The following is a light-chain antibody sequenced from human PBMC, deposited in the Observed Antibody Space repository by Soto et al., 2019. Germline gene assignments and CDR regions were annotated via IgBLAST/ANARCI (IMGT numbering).Light chain of an antibody. CDR1: ESVSSSY. V-gene: IGKV3-20*01. CDR3: QQYGSSPPWT. Sequence: EIVLTQSPGTLSLSPGERATLSCRASESVSSSYLAWYQQKPGQAPRLLIFGASSSATVTPDRFSGSRSGRDVSLTISRLEPADFAVYYCQQYGSSPPWTFGQGTEVDIK. CDR2: GAS. J-gene: IGKJ1*01.